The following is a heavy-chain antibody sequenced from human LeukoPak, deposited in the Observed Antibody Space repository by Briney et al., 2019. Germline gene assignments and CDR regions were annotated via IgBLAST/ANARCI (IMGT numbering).Heavy chain of an antibody. V-gene: IGHV4-61*01. CDR2: IHSSGST. CDR1: GGSVSSGSYY. Sequence: PSETLSLTCTVSGGSVSSGSYYWSWIRQPPGKGLEWIGYIHSSGSTNYNPSLKSRVTILVDTSKNQFSLKLTSVTAADTAVYSCASSDYYDSSGYSFDYWGQGTLVIVSS. D-gene: IGHD3-22*01. J-gene: IGHJ4*02. CDR3: ASSDYYDSSGYSFDY.